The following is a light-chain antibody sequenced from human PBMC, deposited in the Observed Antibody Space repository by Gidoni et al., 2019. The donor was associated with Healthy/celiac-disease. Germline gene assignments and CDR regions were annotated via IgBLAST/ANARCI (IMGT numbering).Light chain of an antibody. CDR3: CSYAGSSTVV. CDR2: EGS. CDR1: SSDVGSYNL. Sequence: QSALTQPASVSGSPGQSITISCTGTSSDVGSYNLVSWYQQHPGKAPKLMIYEGSKRPSGVSNRFSGSKSGNTASLTISGQQAEDEADYYCCSYAGSSTVVFGGGTKLTVL. J-gene: IGLJ2*01. V-gene: IGLV2-23*01.